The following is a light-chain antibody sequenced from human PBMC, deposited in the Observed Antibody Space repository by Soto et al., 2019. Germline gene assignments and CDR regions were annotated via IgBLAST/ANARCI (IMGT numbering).Light chain of an antibody. CDR3: QSYDSSLSSV. CDR2: GNS. Sequence: QSVLTQPPSVSGAPGQRVTISCTGSSSNIGAGYDVHWYQQLPGTAPKLLIYGNSNRPSGVPDRFSGSKSGTSASLAITGLQAEDEEDYYCQSYDSSLSSVFGTGTKVTVL. V-gene: IGLV1-40*01. J-gene: IGLJ1*01. CDR1: SSNIGAGYD.